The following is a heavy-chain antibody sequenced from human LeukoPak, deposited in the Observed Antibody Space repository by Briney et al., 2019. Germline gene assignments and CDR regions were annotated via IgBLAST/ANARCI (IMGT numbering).Heavy chain of an antibody. CDR1: GFTFSNYA. Sequence: GVLRLSCAASGFTFSNYAMSWVRQAPGKGLEWVSVISGSGDSTYYADSVKGRFTISRDNSKNTLYLQMNSLRAEDTAVYYCAKGIAAAGNSQIFDYWGQGTLVTVSS. V-gene: IGHV3-23*01. D-gene: IGHD6-13*01. CDR2: ISGSGDST. J-gene: IGHJ4*02. CDR3: AKGIAAAGNSQIFDY.